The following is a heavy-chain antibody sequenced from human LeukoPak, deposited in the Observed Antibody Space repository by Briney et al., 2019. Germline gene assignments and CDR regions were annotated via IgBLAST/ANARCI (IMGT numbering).Heavy chain of an antibody. V-gene: IGHV3-23*01. CDR2: ISGSGGST. CDR1: GFTFSSYA. D-gene: IGHD2-2*01. CDR3: ARPYRYCSSTSCSDY. Sequence: GGSLRLSRAASGFTFSSYAMSWVRQAPGKGLEWVSAISGSGGSTYYADSVKGRFTISRDNSKNTLYLQMNSLRAEDTAVYYCARPYRYCSSTSCSDYWGQGTLVTVSS. J-gene: IGHJ4*02.